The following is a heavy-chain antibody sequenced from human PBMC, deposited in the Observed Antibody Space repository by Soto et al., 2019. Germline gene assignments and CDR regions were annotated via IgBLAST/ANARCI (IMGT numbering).Heavy chain of an antibody. CDR2: IVVGSGNT. Sequence: QMQLVQSGPEVKKPGTSVKVSCKASGFTFTSSAVQWVRQARGQRLEWIGWIVVGSGNTNYAQKFQERVTITRDMSTSTAYMELSSLRSEDTAAYYCAAGRNYYYGMDVWGQGTTVTVSS. V-gene: IGHV1-58*01. CDR3: AAGRNYYYGMDV. CDR1: GFTFTSSA. J-gene: IGHJ6*02.